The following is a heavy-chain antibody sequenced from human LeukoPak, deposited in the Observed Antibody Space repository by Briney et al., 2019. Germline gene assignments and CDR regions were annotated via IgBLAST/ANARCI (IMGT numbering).Heavy chain of an antibody. CDR2: ICYSGST. CDR3: ARDRRELRFTGSRWFDP. D-gene: IGHD1-26*01. Sequence: NPSEALSLTCTVSGGSISSSSYYWGWIRQPPGKGLEWIGSICYSGSTYYNPSLKSRVTISVDTSKNQFSLKLSSVTAADTAVYYCARDRRELRFTGSRWFDPWGQGTLVTVSS. J-gene: IGHJ5*02. V-gene: IGHV4-39*07. CDR1: GGSISSSSYY.